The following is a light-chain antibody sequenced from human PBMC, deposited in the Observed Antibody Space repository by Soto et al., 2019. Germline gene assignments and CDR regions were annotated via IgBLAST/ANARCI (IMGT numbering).Light chain of an antibody. V-gene: IGLV1-51*01. CDR2: ANI. Sequence: QSALPQPPSVSAAPGQRVTISCSGSTSNILNNFVSWYQHVPGRAPKLLIYANIKRPSGIPDRFSGSKPGTSATLDITGLQTEDEADYYCATWDTSLSAVVFGGGTKVTVL. CDR1: TSNILNNF. J-gene: IGLJ3*02. CDR3: ATWDTSLSAVV.